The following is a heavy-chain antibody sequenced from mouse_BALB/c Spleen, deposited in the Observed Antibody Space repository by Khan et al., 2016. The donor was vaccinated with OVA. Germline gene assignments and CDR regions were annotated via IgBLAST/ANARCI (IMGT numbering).Heavy chain of an antibody. V-gene: IGHV1-9*01. CDR3: TRTGNYRDYFDY. J-gene: IGHJ2*01. CDR2: ILPGSGST. D-gene: IGHD2-1*01. Sequence: QVQLQQSGAELMKPGASVKISCKATGYTFSSYWLEWVKQRPGHGLEWIGEILPGSGSTNYNEKFKGKATFTADTSSNTAYMQLNSLTSEDSAVYYCTRTGNYRDYFDYWGQGTTLTVSS. CDR1: GYTFSSYW.